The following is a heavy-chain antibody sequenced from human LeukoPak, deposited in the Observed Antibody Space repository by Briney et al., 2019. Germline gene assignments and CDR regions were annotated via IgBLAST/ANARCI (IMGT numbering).Heavy chain of an antibody. CDR2: ITSDGGDT. J-gene: IGHJ4*02. D-gene: IGHD1-26*01. CDR3: AKGLSYSSGGGGD. Sequence: GGSLRLSCAASGFSFSAYAVNWGRQAPGKGLECVSHITSDGGDTNYADSVKGRFTISRDNSKSTLYLQMDSLRAEDTAVYYCAKGLSYSSGGGGDWGQGTLVTVSS. CDR1: GFSFSAYA. V-gene: IGHV3-23*01.